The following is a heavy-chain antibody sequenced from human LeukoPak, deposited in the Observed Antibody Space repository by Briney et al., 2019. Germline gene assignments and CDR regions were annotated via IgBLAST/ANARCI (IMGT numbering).Heavy chain of an antibody. CDR3: ARDPDYYDSSGYSDDAFDI. CDR1: GFTFSSYS. J-gene: IGHJ3*02. CDR2: ISSSSSYI. Sequence: GGSLRLSCAASGFTFSSYSMNWVRQAPGKGLEWVSSISSSSSYIYYADSVKGRFTISRNNDKNSLYLQMNSLRAEDTAVYYCARDPDYYDSSGYSDDAFDIWGQGTMVTVSS. D-gene: IGHD3-22*01. V-gene: IGHV3-21*01.